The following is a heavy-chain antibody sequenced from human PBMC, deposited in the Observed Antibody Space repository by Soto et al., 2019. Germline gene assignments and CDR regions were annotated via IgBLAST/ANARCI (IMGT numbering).Heavy chain of an antibody. V-gene: IGHV3-33*08. J-gene: IGHJ4*02. D-gene: IGHD3-22*01. CDR2: IWYDGSNK. CDR3: ARDLKAVVPSFFDY. CDR1: GITFGSRA. Sequence: GGSLRLSCVASGITFGSRAMSWVRQAPGKGLEWVAVIWYDGSNKYYADFVKGRFTISRGNSKNTLYLQMNSLRAEDTAVYYCARDLKAVVPSFFDYWGQGTLVTVSS.